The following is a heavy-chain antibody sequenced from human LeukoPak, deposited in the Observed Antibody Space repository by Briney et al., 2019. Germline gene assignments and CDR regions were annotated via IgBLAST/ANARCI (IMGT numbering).Heavy chain of an antibody. Sequence: SETLSLACTVSGVSVSSYYWSWIRQPPGKGLEWIGYIYYSGSTNYNPSLKSRVSISVDTSKNQFSLKLSSVTAADTAVYYCATYSSGWFDPWGQGILVTVSS. CDR2: IYYSGST. D-gene: IGHD3-22*01. J-gene: IGHJ5*02. CDR3: ATYSSGWFDP. V-gene: IGHV4-59*08. CDR1: GVSVSSYY.